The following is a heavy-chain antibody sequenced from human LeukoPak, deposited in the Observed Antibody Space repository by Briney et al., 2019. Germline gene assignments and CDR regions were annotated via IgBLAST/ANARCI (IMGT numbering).Heavy chain of an antibody. V-gene: IGHV3-74*01. CDR3: AKPYYDFWSGSFDY. D-gene: IGHD3-3*01. Sequence: GGSLRLSCAASGFTFSNYRMHWVRQAPGKGLVWVSRINSDGSFTTYADSVKGRFTISRDNSKNTLYLQMNSLRAEDTAVYYCAKPYYDFWSGSFDYWGQGTLVTVSS. CDR1: GFTFSNYR. CDR2: INSDGSFT. J-gene: IGHJ4*02.